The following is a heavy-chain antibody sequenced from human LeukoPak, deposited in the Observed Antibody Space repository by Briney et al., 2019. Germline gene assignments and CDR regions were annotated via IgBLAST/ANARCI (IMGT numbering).Heavy chain of an antibody. CDR2: IIPIFGTA. Sequence: SVKVSCKASGYTFTSYGISWVRQAPGQGLEWMGGIIPIFGTANYAQKFQGRVTITADKSTSTAYMELSSLRSEDTAVYYCARVGAHQLQDFDYWGQGTLVTVSS. CDR1: GYTFTSYG. CDR3: ARVGAHQLQDFDY. D-gene: IGHD1-26*01. J-gene: IGHJ4*02. V-gene: IGHV1-69*06.